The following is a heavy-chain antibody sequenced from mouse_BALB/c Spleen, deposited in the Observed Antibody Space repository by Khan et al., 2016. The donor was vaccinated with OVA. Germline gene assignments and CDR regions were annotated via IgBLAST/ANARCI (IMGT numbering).Heavy chain of an antibody. V-gene: IGHV3-2*02. CDR3: CRTARIKY. J-gene: IGHJ2*01. Sequence: EVELVESGPGLVKPSQSLSLTCTVTGFSITSGYGWNWIRQFPGNKLEWLGYISYSSSTNYNPSLKSRISITRDTSKNQFFLQLNSVTTEDTATXYDCRTARIKYWGQGTTLTVSA. D-gene: IGHD1-2*01. CDR2: ISYSSST. CDR1: GFSITSGYG.